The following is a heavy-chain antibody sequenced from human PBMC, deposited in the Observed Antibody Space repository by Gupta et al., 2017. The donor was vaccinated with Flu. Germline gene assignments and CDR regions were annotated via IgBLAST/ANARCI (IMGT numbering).Heavy chain of an antibody. CDR2: ISSRGIT. Sequence: SLRLSCAASGFTFSTYDMSWVRQAPGRGLGWISFISSRGITYHADSVRGRFTISRDNAKNSLYLQMSGMRDEDTALYYGAKGHWDNWGQGTLVTVSS. CDR1: GFTFSTYD. J-gene: IGHJ4*02. CDR3: AKGHWDN. V-gene: IGHV3-48*03.